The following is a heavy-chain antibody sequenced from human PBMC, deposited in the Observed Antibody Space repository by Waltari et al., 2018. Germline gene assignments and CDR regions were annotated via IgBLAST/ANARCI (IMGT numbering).Heavy chain of an antibody. CDR1: GFTFSSYW. J-gene: IGHJ4*02. CDR3: AREWCSGGSCYSYYFDY. CDR2: IKQEGSEK. Sequence: EVQLVESGGGLVQPGGSLRLSCAASGFTFSSYWMSWVRKAPGKGLAWVANIKQEGSEKYYVDSVKGRFTISRDNAKNSLYLQMNSLRAEDTAVYYCAREWCSGGSCYSYYFDYWGQGTLVTVSS. V-gene: IGHV3-7*01. D-gene: IGHD2-15*01.